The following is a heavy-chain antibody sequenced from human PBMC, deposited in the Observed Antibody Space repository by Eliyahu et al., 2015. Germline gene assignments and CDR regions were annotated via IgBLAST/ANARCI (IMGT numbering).Heavy chain of an antibody. V-gene: IGHV3-15*01. J-gene: IGHJ4*02. D-gene: IGHD4-17*01. CDR3: ATDTVTSIY. CDR1: GFTLTNAW. Sequence: ASGFTLTNAWMSWVRQAPGKGLEWLGRIRSRSDGGTTDYAAPVKGRFTISRDDSKDTLFLLMNSLKSDDTAVYYCATDTVTSIYWGQGTLVTVSS. CDR2: IRSRSDGGTT.